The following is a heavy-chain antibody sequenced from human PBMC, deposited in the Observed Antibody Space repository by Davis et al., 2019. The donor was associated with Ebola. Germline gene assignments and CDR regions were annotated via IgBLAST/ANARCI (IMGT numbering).Heavy chain of an antibody. J-gene: IGHJ6*02. CDR3: QITILGDYYGMDV. Sequence: MPSETLSLTCTVSGGSISSSSYYWGWLRQPPGKGLEWIGSIYYSGSTYYNPSLKSPVTISVDTSKNQFSLKLSSVTAADTAVYYCQITILGDYYGMDVWGQGTTVTVSS. D-gene: IGHD3-9*01. V-gene: IGHV4-39*01. CDR1: GGSISSSSYY. CDR2: IYYSGST.